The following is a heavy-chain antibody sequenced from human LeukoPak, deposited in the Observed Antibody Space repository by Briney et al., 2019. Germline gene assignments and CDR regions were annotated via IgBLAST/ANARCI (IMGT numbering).Heavy chain of an antibody. J-gene: IGHJ4*02. Sequence: SETLSLTCTVSGGSISSYYWSWIRQPPGKGLEWIGYVYYSGSTNYNPSLKSRVTISVDTSKNQFSLKLSSVTAADTAVYYCARSWGTAFDYWGQGTLVTVSS. D-gene: IGHD3-16*01. CDR3: ARSWGTAFDY. CDR2: VYYSGST. V-gene: IGHV4-59*01. CDR1: GGSISSYY.